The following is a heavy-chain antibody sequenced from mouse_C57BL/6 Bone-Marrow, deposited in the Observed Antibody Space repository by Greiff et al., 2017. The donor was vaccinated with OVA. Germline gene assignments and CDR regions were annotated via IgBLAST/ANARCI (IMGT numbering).Heavy chain of an antibody. D-gene: IGHD1-1*01. Sequence: QVQLQQPGAELVKPGASVKMSCKASGYTFTSYWITWVKQRPGQGLEWIGDIYPGSGSTNYNEKFKSKATLTVDTSSSTAYMQLSSLTSEDSAVYYCTRVLYYCGSSYCDFDVWGTGTTVTVSS. J-gene: IGHJ1*03. CDR3: TRVLYYCGSSYCDFDV. CDR1: GYTFTSYW. CDR2: IYPGSGST. V-gene: IGHV1-55*01.